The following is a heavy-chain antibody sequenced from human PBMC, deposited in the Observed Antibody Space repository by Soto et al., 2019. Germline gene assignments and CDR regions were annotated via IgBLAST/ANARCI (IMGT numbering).Heavy chain of an antibody. CDR1: GFTFSSYA. CDR2: ISYDGSNK. J-gene: IGHJ4*02. Sequence: PGGSLRLSCAASGFTFSSYAMHWVRQAPGKGLEWVAVISYDGSNKYYADSVKGRFTISRDNSKNTLYLQMNSLRAEDTAVYYCAREGSSWYWFDYWGQGTLVTVSS. V-gene: IGHV3-30-3*01. CDR3: AREGSSWYWFDY. D-gene: IGHD6-13*01.